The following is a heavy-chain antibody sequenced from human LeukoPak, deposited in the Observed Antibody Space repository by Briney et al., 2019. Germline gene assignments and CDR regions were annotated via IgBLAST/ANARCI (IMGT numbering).Heavy chain of an antibody. V-gene: IGHV4-34*01. J-gene: IGHJ6*03. Sequence: SETLSLTCAVYGGPFSGYYWSWIRQPPGKGLEWIGEINHSGSTNYNPSLKSRVTISVDTSKNQFSLKLSSVTAADTAVYYCARQTLCTGGSCYPPRYMDVWGKGTTVTISS. CDR3: ARQTLCTGGSCYPPRYMDV. D-gene: IGHD2-15*01. CDR1: GGPFSGYY. CDR2: INHSGST.